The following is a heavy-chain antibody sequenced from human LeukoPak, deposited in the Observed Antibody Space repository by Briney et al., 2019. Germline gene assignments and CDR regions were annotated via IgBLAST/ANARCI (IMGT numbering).Heavy chain of an antibody. Sequence: GGSLRLSSAASGFTFSSYAMSWVRQAPGKGLEWVSAISGSGGSTYYADSVKGRFTISRDNSKNTLYRQMNSLRAEDTAVYYCAKLWFGELLDYFDYWGQGTLVTVSS. J-gene: IGHJ4*02. CDR2: ISGSGGST. CDR1: GFTFSSYA. V-gene: IGHV3-23*01. CDR3: AKLWFGELLDYFDY. D-gene: IGHD3-10*01.